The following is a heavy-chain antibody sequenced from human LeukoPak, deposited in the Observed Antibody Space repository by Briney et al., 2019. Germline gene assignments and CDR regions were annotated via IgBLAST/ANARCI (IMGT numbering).Heavy chain of an antibody. CDR3: ARRPYGDYVDLANWFDP. D-gene: IGHD4-17*01. J-gene: IGHJ5*02. CDR1: GGSISSSSYY. Sequence: SETLSLTCTVSGGSISSSSYYWGWIRQPPGKGLEWIGSIYYSGSTYYNPSLKSRVTISVDTSKNQFSLKLSSVTAADTAVYYCARRPYGDYVDLANWFDPWGQGTLVTVSS. CDR2: IYYSGST. V-gene: IGHV4-39*01.